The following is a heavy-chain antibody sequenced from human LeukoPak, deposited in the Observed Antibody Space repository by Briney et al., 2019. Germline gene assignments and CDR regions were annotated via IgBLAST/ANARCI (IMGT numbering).Heavy chain of an antibody. V-gene: IGHV1-2*02. CDR3: ARQLVAAAGPNWFDP. CDR2: INPNTGGT. Sequence: ASVKVSCKASGGTFSSYAISWVRQAPGQGLEWMGWINPNTGGTNYAQQFQGRVTMTRDTSISTAYMELSRLKSDDTAVYYCARQLVAAAGPNWFDPWGQGTLVTVSS. CDR1: GGTFSSYA. J-gene: IGHJ5*02. D-gene: IGHD6-13*01.